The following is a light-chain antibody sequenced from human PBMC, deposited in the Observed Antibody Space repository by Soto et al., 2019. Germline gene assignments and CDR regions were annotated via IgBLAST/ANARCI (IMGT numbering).Light chain of an antibody. CDR1: QSVSSN. Sequence: EIVLTQSPATLSLSPGERATLSCRTSQSVSSNLAWYQQKPGQAPRLLIFDAYNRATGIPGRFSGSGSGTDFTLTISSLEPEDVAVYYCQQRSNWPLTFGGGTKVEIK. V-gene: IGKV3-11*01. J-gene: IGKJ4*01. CDR2: DAY. CDR3: QQRSNWPLT.